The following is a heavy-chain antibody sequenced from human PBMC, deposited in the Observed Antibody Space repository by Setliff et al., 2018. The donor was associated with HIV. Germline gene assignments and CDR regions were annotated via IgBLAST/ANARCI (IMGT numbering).Heavy chain of an antibody. J-gene: IGHJ3*02. Sequence: PSETLSLTCTVSGASISSYYWSWIRQPPGKGLEWIGYIYYSGSTNYNPSLKSRVTISVDTSKNQFSLKLSSATAADTAVYYCARSKTFYDFWGGYYTHGAFKIWGLGTMVTV. CDR1: GASISSYY. CDR3: ARSKTFYDFWGGYYTHGAFKI. CDR2: IYYSGST. V-gene: IGHV4-59*08. D-gene: IGHD3-3*01.